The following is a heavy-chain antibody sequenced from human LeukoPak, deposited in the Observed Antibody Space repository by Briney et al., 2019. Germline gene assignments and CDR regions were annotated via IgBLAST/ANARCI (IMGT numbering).Heavy chain of an antibody. J-gene: IGHJ5*02. CDR1: AGTFNNSA. Sequence: SMKVSCKTSAGTFNNSAISWVRQAPGQGLEWLGGIMPLFGTAGYAQKFQGRVTITKDESTRTVYLELTSLTSDDTAVYYCARDVHGDYGSGWFDPWGQGTLVSVSS. D-gene: IGHD4-17*01. CDR2: IMPLFGTA. CDR3: ARDVHGDYGSGWFDP. V-gene: IGHV1-69*05.